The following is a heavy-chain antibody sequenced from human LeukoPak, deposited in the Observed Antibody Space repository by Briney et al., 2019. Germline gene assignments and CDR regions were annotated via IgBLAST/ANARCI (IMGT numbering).Heavy chain of an antibody. V-gene: IGHV3-74*01. J-gene: IGHJ4*01. Sequence: GGSLRLSCGASGFTFSYHWMHWVRQVPGEGLVWVSRIDGGGSSTSYADSVKGQFSISRDNAKSTLYLQMSSLRAEDTAVYYCARGPGSSGGAYVGDYWGPGTLVTVSS. CDR2: IDGGGSST. D-gene: IGHD3-22*01. CDR1: GFTFSYHW. CDR3: ARGPGSSGGAYVGDY.